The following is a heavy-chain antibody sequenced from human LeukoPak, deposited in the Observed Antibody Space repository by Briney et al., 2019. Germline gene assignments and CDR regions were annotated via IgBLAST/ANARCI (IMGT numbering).Heavy chain of an antibody. CDR3: ARRYCTSTTCDAFDY. CDR1: GFTFSSYG. J-gene: IGHJ4*02. D-gene: IGHD2-2*01. V-gene: IGHV3-21*01. Sequence: GGSLRLSCAASGFTFSSYGMSWVRQAPGKGLEWISSISTSGTYIYDADSVKGRFTISRDNAKNSLYLQMNSLRAEDTAVYYCARRYCTSTTCDAFDYWGQGTLVTVSS. CDR2: ISTSGTYI.